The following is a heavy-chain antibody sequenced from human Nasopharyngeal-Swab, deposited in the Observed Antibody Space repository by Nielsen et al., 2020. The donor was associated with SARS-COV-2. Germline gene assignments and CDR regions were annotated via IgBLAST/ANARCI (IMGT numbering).Heavy chain of an antibody. CDR1: GFTFSSYW. D-gene: IGHD3-3*01. J-gene: IGHJ6*02. CDR2: IKQDGSEK. V-gene: IGHV3-7*01. CDR3: AREGYDFWSGYPARSHYYYGMDV. Sequence: GESLKISCAASGFTFSSYWMSWVRQAPGKGLEWVANIKQDGSEKYYVDSVKGRFTISRDNAKNSLYLQMNSLRAEDTAVYYCAREGYDFWSGYPARSHYYYGMDVWGQGTTVTVSS.